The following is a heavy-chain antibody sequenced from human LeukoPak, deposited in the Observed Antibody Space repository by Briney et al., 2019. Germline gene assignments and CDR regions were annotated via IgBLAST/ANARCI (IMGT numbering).Heavy chain of an antibody. D-gene: IGHD5-18*01. Sequence: GGSLRLSCAASGFTFRNASMSWVRQAPGKGLEWVGRIKSKIDGGTTDYAAPVKGRFTISRDDSKNTLYLQMNSLTTEDTAVYFCAHRDTTMVRVDYWGQGRMVTVSS. J-gene: IGHJ3*01. CDR1: GFTFRNAS. CDR2: IKSKIDGGTT. V-gene: IGHV3-15*01. CDR3: AHRDTTMVRVDY.